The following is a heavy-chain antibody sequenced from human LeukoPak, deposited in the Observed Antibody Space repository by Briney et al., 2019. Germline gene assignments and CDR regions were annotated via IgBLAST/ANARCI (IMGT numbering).Heavy chain of an antibody. CDR3: ARAVVVPTNGMDV. CDR1: GFTFSSYG. CDR2: ISYDGSNK. D-gene: IGHD2-2*01. J-gene: IGHJ6*02. V-gene: IGHV3-30*03. Sequence: GGSLRLSCAASGFTFSSYGMHWVRQAPGKGLEWVAVISYDGSNKYYADSVKGRFTISRDNSKNTLYLQMNSLRAEDTAVYYCARAVVVPTNGMDVWGQGTTVTVSS.